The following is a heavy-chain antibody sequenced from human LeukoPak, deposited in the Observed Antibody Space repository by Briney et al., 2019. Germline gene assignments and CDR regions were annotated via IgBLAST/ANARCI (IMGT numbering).Heavy chain of an antibody. CDR3: TTYGYSSGFDY. J-gene: IGHJ4*02. CDR1: GFSFSSFW. D-gene: IGHD5-24*01. CDR2: INGDGSIT. Sequence: GGSLRLSCAASGFSFSSFWMQWVRQAPGKGLVWVSRINGDGSITNNADSAKGRFTISRDNAKNTLYLQMNSLQTEDTAVYYCTTYGYSSGFDYWGQGSLVTVSS. V-gene: IGHV3-74*01.